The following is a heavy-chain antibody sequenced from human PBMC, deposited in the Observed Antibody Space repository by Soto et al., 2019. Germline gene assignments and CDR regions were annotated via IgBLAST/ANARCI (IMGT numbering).Heavy chain of an antibody. CDR1: ACTVTRDT. CDR2: INAGNGNT. J-gene: IGHJ4*02. D-gene: IGHD6-13*01. Sequence: SCKTAACTVTRDTMQWVRQAPGQRLEWMGWINAGNGNTKYSQKFQGRVTITRDTSASTAYMELSSLRSEDTAVYYCARAYRSLLDYLGQGTLVTVSS. CDR3: ARAYRSLLDY. V-gene: IGHV1-3*01.